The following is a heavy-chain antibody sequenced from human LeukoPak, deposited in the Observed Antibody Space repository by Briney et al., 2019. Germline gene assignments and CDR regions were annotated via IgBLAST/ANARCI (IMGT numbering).Heavy chain of an antibody. J-gene: IGHJ3*02. D-gene: IGHD3-22*01. V-gene: IGHV3-21*01. Sequence: GGSLRLSCAASGFTFSSYSMNWVRQAPGKGLEWVSSISSSSYIYYADSVKGRFTISRDNAKNSLYLQMNSLRAEDTAVYYCARLANYYDSSGDGFDIWGQGTMVTVSS. CDR3: ARLANYYDSSGDGFDI. CDR1: GFTFSSYS. CDR2: ISSSSYI.